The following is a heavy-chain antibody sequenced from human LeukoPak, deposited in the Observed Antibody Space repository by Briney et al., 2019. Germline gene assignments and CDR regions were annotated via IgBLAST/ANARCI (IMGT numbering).Heavy chain of an antibody. V-gene: IGHV3-33*01. CDR3: ARDGLRSPLDAFDI. J-gene: IGHJ3*02. CDR1: GFTFSSYV. Sequence: GGSLRLSCAASGFTFSSYVIHWVRQAPGKGLEWVAVIWYDGSNKYYADSVKGRFTISRDNSKNTLFRQMNSLRAEDTAVYYCARDGLRSPLDAFDIWGQGTVVTVSS. D-gene: IGHD3-16*01. CDR2: IWYDGSNK.